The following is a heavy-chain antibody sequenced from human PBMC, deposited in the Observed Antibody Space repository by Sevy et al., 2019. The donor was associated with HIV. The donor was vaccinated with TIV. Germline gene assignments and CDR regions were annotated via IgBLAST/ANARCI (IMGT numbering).Heavy chain of an antibody. D-gene: IGHD3-16*01. J-gene: IGHJ6*02. CDR3: AREGGSTRGYYYAMDV. CDR1: GFTFSSYW. CDR2: IKQDGSEK. V-gene: IGHV3-7*01. Sequence: GGSLRLSCAASGFTFSSYWMSWVRQAPGKGLEWVANIKQDGSEKYYVDSVKGRFTISRDNAKNSLYLQMNSLRAEDTAVYYCAREGGSTRGYYYAMDVWGQGTTVTVSS.